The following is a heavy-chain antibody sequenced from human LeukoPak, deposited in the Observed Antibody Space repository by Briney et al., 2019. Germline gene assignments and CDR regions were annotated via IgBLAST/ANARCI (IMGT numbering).Heavy chain of an antibody. CDR3: ARLFASTAMPKN. V-gene: IGHV4-39*01. CDR1: GGSISSSSYY. D-gene: IGHD5-18*01. Sequence: SETLSLTCTVSGGSISSSSYYWGWIRRPPGKGLEWIGSIYYSGSTYYNPSLKSRVTISVDTSKNQFSLKLSSVTAADTAVYYCARLFASTAMPKNWGQGTLVTVSS. J-gene: IGHJ4*02. CDR2: IYYSGST.